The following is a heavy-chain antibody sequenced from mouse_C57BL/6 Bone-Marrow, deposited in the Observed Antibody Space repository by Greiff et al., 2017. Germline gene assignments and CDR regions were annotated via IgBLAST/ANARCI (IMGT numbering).Heavy chain of an antibody. CDR2: INPNNGGT. D-gene: IGHD3-2*02. J-gene: IGHJ3*01. Sequence: VQLQQSGPELVKPGASVKIPCKASGYTFTDYNMDWVKQSHGKSLEWIGDINPNNGGTIYNQKFKGKATLTVDTSSSTAYMQLSSLTSEDSAVYYCARQLRGWFAYWGQGTRVTVSA. V-gene: IGHV1-18*01. CDR1: GYTFTDYN. CDR3: ARQLRGWFAY.